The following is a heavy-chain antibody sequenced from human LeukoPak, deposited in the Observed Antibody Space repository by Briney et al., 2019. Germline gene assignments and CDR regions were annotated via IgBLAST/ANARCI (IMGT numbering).Heavy chain of an antibody. D-gene: IGHD5-18*01. V-gene: IGHV3-74*01. Sequence: GGSLRLSCVASGFTFSAYWMHWVRQDPGKGLLWVSRINSDGTGTAYADSVKGRFTISRDNAKNTLYLQMNSLRAEDTAVYYCATSHEGYSYGNHWGQGTLVTVSS. CDR2: INSDGTGT. J-gene: IGHJ4*02. CDR1: GFTFSAYW. CDR3: ATSHEGYSYGNH.